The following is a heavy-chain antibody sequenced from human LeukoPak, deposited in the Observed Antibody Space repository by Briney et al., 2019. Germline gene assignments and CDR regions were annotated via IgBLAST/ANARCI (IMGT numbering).Heavy chain of an antibody. D-gene: IGHD2-15*01. J-gene: IGHJ4*02. CDR3: AREYCSGGSCYYPAFDY. CDR2: IIPIFGTA. V-gene: IGHV1-69*13. Sequence: SVKVSCKASGGTFSSYAISWVRQAPGQGLEWMGGIIPIFGTANYAQKFQGRVTITADESTSTAYMELSSLRSEDTAVYYCAREYCSGGSCYYPAFDYWGQGTLVTVSS. CDR1: GGTFSSYA.